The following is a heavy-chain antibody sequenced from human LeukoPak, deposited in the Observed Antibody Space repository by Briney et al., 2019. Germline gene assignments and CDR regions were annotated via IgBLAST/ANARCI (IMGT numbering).Heavy chain of an antibody. D-gene: IGHD2-2*01. CDR1: GFTFSSYG. CDR3: AKDRIVVVPAATEPDGMDV. Sequence: GGSLRLSCAASGFTFSSYGMHWVRQAPGKGLEWVAVISYDGSNKYCADSVKGRFTISRDNSKNTLYLQMNSLRAEDTAVYYCAKDRIVVVPAATEPDGMDVWGQGTTVTVSS. J-gene: IGHJ6*02. CDR2: ISYDGSNK. V-gene: IGHV3-30*18.